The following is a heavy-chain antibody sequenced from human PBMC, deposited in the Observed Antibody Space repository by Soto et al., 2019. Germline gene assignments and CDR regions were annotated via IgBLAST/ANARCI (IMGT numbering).Heavy chain of an antibody. CDR3: ARRRIYNGYDS. D-gene: IGHD5-12*01. CDR2: IYWDDDQ. J-gene: IGHJ1*01. V-gene: IGHV2-5*02. CDR1: GFSLTTSGVG. Sequence: QITLKESGPTQVKPTQTLTLTCTFFGFSLTTSGVGVGWIRQPPGKALEWLAVIYWDDDQRYSPSLKNRLTITKDTSKNQVVLAMTDMDPVDTGTYFCARRRIYNGYDSWGQGTLVTVSS.